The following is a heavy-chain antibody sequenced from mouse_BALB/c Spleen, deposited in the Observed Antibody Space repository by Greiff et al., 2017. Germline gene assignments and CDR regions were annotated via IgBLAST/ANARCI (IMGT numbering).Heavy chain of an antibody. D-gene: IGHD4-1*01. CDR1: GFTFSSFG. J-gene: IGHJ1*01. V-gene: IGHV5-17*02. CDR2: ISSGSSTI. Sequence: DVQLVESGGGLVQPGGSRKLSCAASGFTFSSFGMHWVRQAPEKGLEWVAYISSGSSTIYYADTVKGRFTISSDNPKNTLFLQMTSLRSEDTAMYYCARWGTGTWYFDVWGAGTTVTVSS. CDR3: ARWGTGTWYFDV.